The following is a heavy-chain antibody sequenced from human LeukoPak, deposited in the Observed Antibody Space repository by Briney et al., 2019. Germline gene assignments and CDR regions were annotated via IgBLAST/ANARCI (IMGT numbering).Heavy chain of an antibody. Sequence: GGSLTLSGAVSGFTSSGDWMHWVRQAPGKGLVWVSRSTSDGSSTSYADSVKGRFTISRDNAKNTLYLQMSSLRAEDTAVYYCARELPRIGGQTDASDIWGQGTMVTVS. CDR2: STSDGSST. V-gene: IGHV3-74*01. CDR3: ARELPRIGGQTDASDI. D-gene: IGHD3-16*01. J-gene: IGHJ3*02. CDR1: GFTSSGDW.